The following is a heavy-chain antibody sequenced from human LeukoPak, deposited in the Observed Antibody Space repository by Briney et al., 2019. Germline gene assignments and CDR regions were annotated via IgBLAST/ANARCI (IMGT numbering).Heavy chain of an antibody. J-gene: IGHJ3*02. V-gene: IGHV4-4*09. CDR3: ARLRGCSSTSCRYDAFDI. CDR2: IYTSGST. D-gene: IGHD2-2*01. Sequence: SETLSLTCTVSGGSISSYYWSWIRQPPGKGLEWIGYIYTSGSTNYNPSLKSRVTISVDTSKNQFSLKLSSVTAADTAVYYCARLRGCSSTSCRYDAFDIWGQGTMVTVSS. CDR1: GGSISSYY.